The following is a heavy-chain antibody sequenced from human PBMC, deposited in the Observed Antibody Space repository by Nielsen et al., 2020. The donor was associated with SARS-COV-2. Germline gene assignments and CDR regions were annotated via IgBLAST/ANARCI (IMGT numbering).Heavy chain of an antibody. CDR1: GGSISSYY. CDR3: ARDTTYSSGWYGGYYYYYGMDV. V-gene: IGHV4-59*13. D-gene: IGHD6-19*01. J-gene: IGHJ6*02. Sequence: SETLSLTCTVSGGSISSYYWSWIRQPPGKGLEWIGYIYYSGSTNYNPSLKSRVTISVDTSKNQFSLKLSSVTAADTAVYYCARDTTYSSGWYGGYYYYYGMDVWGQGTTVTVSS. CDR2: IYYSGST.